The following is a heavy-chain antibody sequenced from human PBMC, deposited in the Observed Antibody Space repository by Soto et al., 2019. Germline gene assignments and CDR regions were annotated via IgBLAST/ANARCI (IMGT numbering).Heavy chain of an antibody. J-gene: IGHJ5*02. V-gene: IGHV1-46*01. Sequence: QVQLVQSGAEVKKPGASVKVSCKASGYTFTSYYMHWVRQAPGQGLEWMGIINPSGGSTSYAQKFQGRATMTRATSTSTVYMELSSLRSEDTAVYYCAKGGGYVGWFDPWGQGTLVTVSS. D-gene: IGHD5-12*01. CDR2: INPSGGST. CDR3: AKGGGYVGWFDP. CDR1: GYTFTSYY.